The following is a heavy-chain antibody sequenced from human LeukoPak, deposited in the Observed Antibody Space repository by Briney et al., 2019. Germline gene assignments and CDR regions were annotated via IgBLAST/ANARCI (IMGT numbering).Heavy chain of an antibody. Sequence: SGTLSLTCAVSGGSISSSNWWSWVRPPPGKGLEWIGEIYHSGSTNYNPSLKSRVTISVDKSKNQFSLKLSSVTAADTAVYYCALREYSSGWTHFDYWGQGTLVTVSS. CDR2: IYHSGST. J-gene: IGHJ4*02. CDR3: ALREYSSGWTHFDY. V-gene: IGHV4-4*02. D-gene: IGHD6-19*01. CDR1: GGSISSSNW.